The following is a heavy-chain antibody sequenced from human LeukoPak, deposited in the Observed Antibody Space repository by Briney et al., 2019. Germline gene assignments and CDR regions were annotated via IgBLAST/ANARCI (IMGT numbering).Heavy chain of an antibody. CDR3: ARSMVRGVIISMIDY. D-gene: IGHD3-10*01. CDR1: GGSISSSSYY. J-gene: IGHJ4*02. Sequence: PSETLSLTCTVSGGSISSSSYYWGWIRQPPGKGLEWIGSIYYSGSTYYNPSLKSRVTISVDTSKNQFSLKLSSVTAADTAVYYCARSMVRGVIISMIDYWGQGTLVTVSS. V-gene: IGHV4-39*01. CDR2: IYYSGST.